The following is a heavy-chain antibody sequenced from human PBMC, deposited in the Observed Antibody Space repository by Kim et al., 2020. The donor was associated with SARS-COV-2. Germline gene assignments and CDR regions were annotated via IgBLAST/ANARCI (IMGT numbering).Heavy chain of an antibody. J-gene: IGHJ6*02. Sequence: SETLSLTCTVSGGSISSYYWSWIRQPPGKGLEWIGYIYYSGSTNYNPSLKSRVTISVDTSKNQFSLKLSSVTAADTAVYYCARDFMAAAAPDYYYYYGMDVWGQGTTVTVSS. CDR3: ARDFMAAAAPDYYYYYGMDV. V-gene: IGHV4-59*01. CDR2: IYYSGST. CDR1: GGSISSYY. D-gene: IGHD6-13*01.